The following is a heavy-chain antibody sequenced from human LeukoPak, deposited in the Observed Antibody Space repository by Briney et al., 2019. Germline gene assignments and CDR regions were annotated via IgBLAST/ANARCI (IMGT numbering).Heavy chain of an antibody. V-gene: IGHV1-46*01. J-gene: IGHJ4*02. CDR2: ISPSGGST. D-gene: IGHD5-18*01. Sequence: ASVKVSCKASGYTFTGYYMHWVRQAPGQGLEWMGIISPSGGSTSYAQKFQGRVTMTRDTSTSTVYMELSSLRSEDTAVYYCARDTAMVMGVDYWGQGTLVTVSS. CDR1: GYTFTGYY. CDR3: ARDTAMVMGVDY.